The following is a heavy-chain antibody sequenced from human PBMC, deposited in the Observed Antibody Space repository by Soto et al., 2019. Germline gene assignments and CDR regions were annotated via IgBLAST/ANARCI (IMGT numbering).Heavy chain of an antibody. Sequence: QITLKESGPTLVKPTQTLTLTCTFSGFSLTTSGVGVTWIRQPPGKALEWLGLIYWNGIERYSPSLKSRLSLPRDPPKDQVALTMPAVAPVDRATYYWAHPRVPDPLDYWGPETRVTVSS. J-gene: IGHJ4*02. CDR2: IYWNGIE. CDR3: AHPRVPDPLDY. CDR1: GFSLTTSGVG. V-gene: IGHV2-5*01.